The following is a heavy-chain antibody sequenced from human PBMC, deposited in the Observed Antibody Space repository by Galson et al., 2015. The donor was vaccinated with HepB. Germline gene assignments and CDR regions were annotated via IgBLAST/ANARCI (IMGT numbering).Heavy chain of an antibody. Sequence: SVKVSCKASGGTFSSYAISWVRQAPGQGLEWMGGIIPIFGTANYAQKFQGRVTITADESTSTAYMELSSLRSEDTAVYYCARNVIAVAGIGYYYYYYMDVWGKGTTVTVSS. CDR3: ARNVIAVAGIGYYYYYYMDV. CDR1: GGTFSSYA. D-gene: IGHD6-19*01. J-gene: IGHJ6*03. V-gene: IGHV1-69*13. CDR2: IIPIFGTA.